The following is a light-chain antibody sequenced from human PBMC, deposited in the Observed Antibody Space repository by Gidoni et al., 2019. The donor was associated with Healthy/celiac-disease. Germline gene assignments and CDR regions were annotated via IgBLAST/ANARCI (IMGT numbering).Light chain of an antibody. V-gene: IGLV2-14*01. Sequence: QSALTQPASVSGSPGQSITISCTGTSSDVGVYNYVSWYQQHPGKAPKLMIYEVSNRPSGVSNRFSGSKSGNTASLTISGLQAEDEADYYCSSYTSSSTPGYVFGTGTKVTVL. J-gene: IGLJ1*01. CDR1: SSDVGVYNY. CDR3: SSYTSSSTPGYV. CDR2: EVS.